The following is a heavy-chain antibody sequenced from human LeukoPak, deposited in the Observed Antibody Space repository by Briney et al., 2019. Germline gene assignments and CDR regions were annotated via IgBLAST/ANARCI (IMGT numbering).Heavy chain of an antibody. V-gene: IGHV4-59*08. J-gene: IGHJ4*02. CDR3: ARNNGYSGYDYNY. CDR2: IFSSGST. CDR1: GGSISNFY. Sequence: SETLSLTCTVSGGSISNFYWSWIRQPPGKGLEWIGYIFSSGSTSYNPSLKSRVTISVDTSKNQFSLKMSSVTAADTAVYYCARNNGYSGYDYNYWGQGTLVTVSS. D-gene: IGHD5-12*01.